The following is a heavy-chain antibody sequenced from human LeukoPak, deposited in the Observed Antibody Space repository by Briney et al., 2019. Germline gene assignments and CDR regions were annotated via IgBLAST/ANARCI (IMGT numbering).Heavy chain of an antibody. CDR3: ARVGTSAGAADRFDP. V-gene: IGHV1-46*01. Sequence: ASVKVSCKASGGTFSSYAISWVRQAPGQGLEWMGIINPSGGSTSYAQKFQGRVTMTRDTSTSTVYMELSSLRSEDTAVYYCARVGTSAGAADRFDPWGQGTLVTVSS. CDR1: GGTFSSYA. D-gene: IGHD2-2*01. J-gene: IGHJ5*02. CDR2: INPSGGST.